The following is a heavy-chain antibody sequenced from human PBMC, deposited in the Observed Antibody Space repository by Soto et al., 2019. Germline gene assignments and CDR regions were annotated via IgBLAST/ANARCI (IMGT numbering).Heavy chain of an antibody. Sequence: PGGSLRLSCAASGFTFITAWMNWVRQAPGKGLEWVGRIKSKNDGGTTDYAAPVKGRFTISRDDSKNTVYLQMNSLRTEDTALYYCARHKGSTFANFGMDIWGLGTTVTVSS. CDR3: ARHKGSTFANFGMDI. V-gene: IGHV3-15*07. J-gene: IGHJ6*02. CDR2: IKSKNDGGTT. CDR1: GFTFITAW. D-gene: IGHD1-1*01.